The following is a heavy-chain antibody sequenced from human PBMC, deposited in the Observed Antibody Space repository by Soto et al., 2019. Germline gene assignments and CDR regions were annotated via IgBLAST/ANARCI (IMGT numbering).Heavy chain of an antibody. Sequence: SETLSLTCAVYGGSFSAYYWSWIRQPPGKGLEWIGEINHGGSTNYSPSLKSRVTMSLDTSQNQFSLRLTSVTAADTAVYYCARVGSGYDYWGQGTLVTVS. CDR1: GGSFSAYY. CDR2: INHGGST. CDR3: ARVGSGYDY. D-gene: IGHD5-12*01. J-gene: IGHJ4*02. V-gene: IGHV4-34*01.